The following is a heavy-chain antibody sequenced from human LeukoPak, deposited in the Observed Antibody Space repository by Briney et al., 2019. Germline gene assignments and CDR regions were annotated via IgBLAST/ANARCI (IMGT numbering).Heavy chain of an antibody. V-gene: IGHV1-2*02. J-gene: IGHJ4*02. D-gene: IGHD2-2*01. Sequence: GASVKVSCKASGYTFTGYYMHWVRQAPGQGLEWMGWINPNSGGTNYAQKFRGRVTMTRDTSISTAYMELSRLRSDDTAVYYCARLGYCSSTSCYAKSLADYYFDYWGQGTLVTVSS. CDR3: ARLGYCSSTSCYAKSLADYYFDY. CDR1: GYTFTGYY. CDR2: INPNSGGT.